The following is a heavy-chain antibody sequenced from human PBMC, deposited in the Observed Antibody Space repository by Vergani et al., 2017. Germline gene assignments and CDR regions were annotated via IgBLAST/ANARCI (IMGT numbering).Heavy chain of an antibody. Sequence: QVQLVQSGAAVKKPGASVKVSCKASGYTFTSYDINWVRQATGQGLEWMGWMNPNSGNTGYAQKFQGRVTMTRNTSISTAYMELSSLRSEDTAVYYCAREVGGYCSGGSCYSVFFHYYYMDVWGKGTTVTVSS. CDR1: GYTFTSYD. D-gene: IGHD2-15*01. CDR3: AREVGGYCSGGSCYSVFFHYYYMDV. CDR2: MNPNSGNT. V-gene: IGHV1-8*01. J-gene: IGHJ6*03.